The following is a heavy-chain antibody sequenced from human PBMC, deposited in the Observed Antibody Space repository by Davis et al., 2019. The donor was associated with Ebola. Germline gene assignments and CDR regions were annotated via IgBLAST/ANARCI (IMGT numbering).Heavy chain of an antibody. CDR2: VNPNSGNT. CDR1: GYTFNIYD. Sequence: AASVKVSCKASGYTFNIYDINWVRQATGHGLEWMGWVNPNSGNTGYAQKFQGRVTMTINTPTRTAYMELSSLRSEDTAVYYCAKGGEEYYDILTDGMDVWGKGTTVTVSS. V-gene: IGHV1-8*01. J-gene: IGHJ6*04. CDR3: AKGGEEYYDILTDGMDV. D-gene: IGHD3-9*01.